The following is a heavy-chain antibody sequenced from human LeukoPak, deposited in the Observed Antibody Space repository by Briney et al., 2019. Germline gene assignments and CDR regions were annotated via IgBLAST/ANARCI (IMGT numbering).Heavy chain of an antibody. CDR3: AREPPGYNYGTDC. V-gene: IGHV3-33*01. CDR1: GFTFRSYG. CDR2: IWYDGSQK. J-gene: IGHJ4*02. Sequence: SGGSLRLSCAASGFTFRSYGMHWVRQAPGKGLEWVAIIWYDGSQKYYADSVKGRFTVSRDDSKNTLYLQMSSLRAEDTAVYYCAREPPGYNYGTDCWGQGTLVTVSS. D-gene: IGHD5-18*01.